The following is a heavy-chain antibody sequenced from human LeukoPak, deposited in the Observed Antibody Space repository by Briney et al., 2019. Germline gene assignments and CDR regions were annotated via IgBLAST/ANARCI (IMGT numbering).Heavy chain of an antibody. V-gene: IGHV3-21*01. Sequence: GGSPRLSCAASGFTFSSYSMNWVRQAPGKGLEWVSSISSSSSYIYYADSVKGRFTISRDNAKNSLYLQMNSLRAEDTAVYYCARDSNWNDYFDYWGQGTLVTVSS. CDR2: ISSSSSYI. CDR3: ARDSNWNDYFDY. D-gene: IGHD1-1*01. CDR1: GFTFSSYS. J-gene: IGHJ4*02.